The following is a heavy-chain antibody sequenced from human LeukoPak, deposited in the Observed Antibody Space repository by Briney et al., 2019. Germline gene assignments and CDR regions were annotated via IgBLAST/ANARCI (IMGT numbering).Heavy chain of an antibody. V-gene: IGHV3-23*01. CDR2: ISGSGGST. CDR3: AKDAPGNVVVPAALFDY. D-gene: IGHD2-2*01. Sequence: PGGSLRLSCAASGFTFSSYVMSWVRQAPGKGLEWVSAISGSGGSTYYADSVKGRFTISRDNSKNTLYLQMNSLRAEDTAVYYCAKDAPGNVVVPAALFDYWGQGTLVTVSS. J-gene: IGHJ4*02. CDR1: GFTFSSYV.